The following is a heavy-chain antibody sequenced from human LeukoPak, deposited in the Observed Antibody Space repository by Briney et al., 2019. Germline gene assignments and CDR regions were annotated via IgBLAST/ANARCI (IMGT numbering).Heavy chain of an antibody. D-gene: IGHD3-9*01. CDR3: ARANLGGYFDWLLPLDY. CDR1: GYTFTSYY. V-gene: IGHV1-46*01. CDR2: INPSGGST. Sequence: ASVKVSCKASGYTFTSYYMHWVRQAPGQGLEWMGIINPSGGSTSYAQKFQGRVTITADKSTSTAYMELSSLRSEDTAVYYCARANLGGYFDWLLPLDYWGQGTLVTVSS. J-gene: IGHJ4*02.